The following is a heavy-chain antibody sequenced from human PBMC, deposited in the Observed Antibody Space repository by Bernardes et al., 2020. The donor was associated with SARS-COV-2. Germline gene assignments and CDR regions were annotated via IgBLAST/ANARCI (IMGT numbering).Heavy chain of an antibody. CDR2: IYYSGST. CDR1: GGSISSYY. Sequence: SETLSLTCTVSGGSISSYYWSWIRQPPGKGLEWIGYIYYSGSTNYNPSLKSRVTISVDTSKNQFSLKLSSVTAADTAVYYCARAVPAAMLGYNWFDPWGQGTLVTVSS. CDR3: ARAVPAAMLGYNWFDP. J-gene: IGHJ5*02. V-gene: IGHV4-59*01. D-gene: IGHD2-2*01.